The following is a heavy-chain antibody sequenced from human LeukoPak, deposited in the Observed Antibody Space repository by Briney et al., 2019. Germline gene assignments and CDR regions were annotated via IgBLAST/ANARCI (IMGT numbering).Heavy chain of an antibody. J-gene: IGHJ4*02. D-gene: IGHD6-13*01. CDR2: ISGSGGST. CDR3: TTTGIAAAGTFDY. CDR1: GFTFSSYD. V-gene: IGHV3-23*01. Sequence: PGGSLRLSCAASGFTFSSYDMSWVRQAPGKGLEWVSAISGSGGSTYYADSVKGRFTISRDNSKNTLYLQMNSLRAEDTAVYYCTTTGIAAAGTFDYWGQGTLVTVSS.